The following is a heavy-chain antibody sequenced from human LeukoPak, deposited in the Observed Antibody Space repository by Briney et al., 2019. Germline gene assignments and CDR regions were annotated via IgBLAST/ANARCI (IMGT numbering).Heavy chain of an antibody. CDR2: ISSSGSYK. V-gene: IGHV3-21*01. CDR3: ARGMIRGALLRFDF. J-gene: IGHJ4*02. Sequence: GGSLRLSCAASGHAFSSHSMHWIRQAPGKGLEWVSSISSSGSYKYYADSLKGRSTISRDNADNSVFLQLNSLTVEDTAVYYCARGMIRGALLRFDFWGLGSLVTVSS. CDR1: GHAFSSHS. D-gene: IGHD3-10*01.